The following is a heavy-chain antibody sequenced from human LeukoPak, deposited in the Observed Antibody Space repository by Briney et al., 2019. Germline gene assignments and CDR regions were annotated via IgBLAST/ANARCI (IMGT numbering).Heavy chain of an antibody. V-gene: IGHV4-39*01. CDR1: GGSTSSYY. J-gene: IGHJ4*02. D-gene: IGHD6-13*01. CDR2: IYYSGST. CDR3: ARHFWTAAATDY. Sequence: SETLSLTCTVSGGSTSSYYWGWIRQPPGKGLEWIGSIYYSGSTYYNPSLKSRVTISVDTSKNQFSLKLSSVTAADTAVYYCARHFWTAAATDYWGQGTLVTVSS.